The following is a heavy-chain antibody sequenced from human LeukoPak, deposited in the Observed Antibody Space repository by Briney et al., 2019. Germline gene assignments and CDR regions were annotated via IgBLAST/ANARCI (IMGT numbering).Heavy chain of an antibody. D-gene: IGHD2-21*01. CDR3: ARHSPRSRGLDY. J-gene: IGHJ4*02. V-gene: IGHV4-34*01. Sequence: PSETLSLTCSVSGDSTTSYYWSWIRQSPGKGLEWIGEISHSESTKYNPSLKSRVTISLDTSKNQFSLNLTSLTAADTAVYYCARHSPRSRGLDYWSQGTLVTVSS. CDR2: ISHSEST. CDR1: GDSTTSYY.